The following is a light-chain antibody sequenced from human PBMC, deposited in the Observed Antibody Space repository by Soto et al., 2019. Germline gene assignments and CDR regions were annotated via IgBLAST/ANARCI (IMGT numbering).Light chain of an antibody. CDR3: QQDNSHST. V-gene: IGKV1-5*01. Sequence: DIRMTQSAPTRSASVEDRDTIACRASQSISSWLAWYQQKPGKAPKLLIYDASSLESGVPSRFSGSGSGTEFTLTSSSLQADDFATYYCQQDNSHSTCGQGTRG. CDR2: DAS. CDR1: QSISSW. J-gene: IGKJ1*01.